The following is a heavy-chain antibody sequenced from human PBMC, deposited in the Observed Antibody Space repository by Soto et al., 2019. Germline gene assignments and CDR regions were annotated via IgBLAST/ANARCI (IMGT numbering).Heavy chain of an antibody. D-gene: IGHD6-19*01. Sequence: QVQLVQSGAEVKKPGASVKVSCKASGYTFTSYGISWVRQAPGQWLEWMGWISAYNGNTNYAQKLQGRVTMTTDTTTSTAYMGLRSLRSDDTAVYYFARDGPQEQWLYYYSGMDVWGQGTTVTVSS. CDR1: GYTFTSYG. J-gene: IGHJ6*02. CDR2: ISAYNGNT. CDR3: ARDGPQEQWLYYYSGMDV. V-gene: IGHV1-18*01.